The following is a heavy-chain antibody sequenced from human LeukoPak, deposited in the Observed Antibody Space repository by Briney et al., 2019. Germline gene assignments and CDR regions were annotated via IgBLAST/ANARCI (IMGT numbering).Heavy chain of an antibody. Sequence: GGSLRLSCAASGFILSSSEMDWVRQAPGKGLEWVSFIAVDNTKYYADSVKGRFTISRDNAKNSLLLQMNSLRAEDTAVYYCASSLSLWGNYRCHWGRGTLVTVSS. J-gene: IGHJ4*02. CDR3: ASSLSLWGNYRCH. CDR2: IAVDNTK. D-gene: IGHD3-16*02. CDR1: GFILSSSE. V-gene: IGHV3-48*03.